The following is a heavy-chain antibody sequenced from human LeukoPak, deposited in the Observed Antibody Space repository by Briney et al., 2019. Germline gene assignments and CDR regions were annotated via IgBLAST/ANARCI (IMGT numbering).Heavy chain of an antibody. V-gene: IGHV3-23*01. Sequence: GGSLRLSCAASGFTFSTHAMSWVRQSPGKAPQWVSGITSSGESTFYADSVQGRFTISRDNSKNTLYLQMESLTVEDTAVYYCAKDRLELLGWFDPWGQGTLVTVSS. CDR3: AKDRLELLGWFDP. CDR2: ITSSGEST. CDR1: GFTFSTHA. D-gene: IGHD1-26*01. J-gene: IGHJ5*02.